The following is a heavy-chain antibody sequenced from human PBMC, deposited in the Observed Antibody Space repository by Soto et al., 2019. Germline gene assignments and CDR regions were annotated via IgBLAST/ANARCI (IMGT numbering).Heavy chain of an antibody. V-gene: IGHV4-30-2*01. CDR1: GGSISSGGYS. CDR2: IYHSGST. D-gene: IGHD2-15*01. CDR3: ARLILGYCSGGSCYSNYFDY. J-gene: IGHJ4*02. Sequence: SETLSLTCAVSGGSISSGGYSWSWIRHPPGKGLEWIGYIYHSGSTYYNPSLKSRVTISVDRSKNQFSLKLSSVTAADTAVYYCARLILGYCSGGSCYSNYFDYWGQGTLVTVSS.